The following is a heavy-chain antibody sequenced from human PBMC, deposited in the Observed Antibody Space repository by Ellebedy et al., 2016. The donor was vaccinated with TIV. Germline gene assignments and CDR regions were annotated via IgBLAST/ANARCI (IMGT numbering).Heavy chain of an antibody. CDR3: ARGTYDFWSGYQYYYYYYMDV. J-gene: IGHJ6*03. CDR2: INHSGST. D-gene: IGHD3-3*01. V-gene: IGHV4-34*01. Sequence: SETLSLXXAVYGGSFSGYYWSWIRQPPGKGLEWIGEINHSGSTNYNPSLKSRVTISVDTSKNQFSLKLSSVTAADTAVYYCARGTYDFWSGYQYYYYYYMDVWGKGTTVTVSS. CDR1: GGSFSGYY.